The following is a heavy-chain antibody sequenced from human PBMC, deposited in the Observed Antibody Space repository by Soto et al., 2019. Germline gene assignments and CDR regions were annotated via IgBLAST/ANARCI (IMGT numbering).Heavy chain of an antibody. D-gene: IGHD3-10*02. CDR2: MSYDGSDT. J-gene: IGHJ4*02. Sequence: AGSLGIGCVGCRVSVRNNGMAWVRKTKGKGLAWVAFMSYDGSDTFYADSVKGRFTISRDNSKNTLFLHTSNLRAEDTAMYYCTIVRVADSALDHWGQGTLVTVSS. V-gene: IGHV3-30*02. CDR1: RVSVRNNG. CDR3: TIVRVADSALDH.